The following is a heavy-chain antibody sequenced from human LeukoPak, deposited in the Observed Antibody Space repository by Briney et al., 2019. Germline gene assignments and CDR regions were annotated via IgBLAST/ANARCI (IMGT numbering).Heavy chain of an antibody. D-gene: IGHD3-16*01. Sequence: SETLSLTCAVSGGSISSGPYYWGWIRQPPGKGLEWVATVYYTGSMYYNPSLKSRVTISGDTSKNQFSLKLSSVTAEDTAVYYCARSTSSLVWAYFHNWGQGTLVTVSS. CDR2: VYYTGSM. J-gene: IGHJ4*02. CDR1: GGSISSGPYY. CDR3: ARSTSSLVWAYFHN. V-gene: IGHV4-39*07.